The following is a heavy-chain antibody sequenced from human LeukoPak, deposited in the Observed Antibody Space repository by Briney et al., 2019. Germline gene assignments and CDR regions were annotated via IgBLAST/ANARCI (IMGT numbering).Heavy chain of an antibody. CDR3: ARAESSSWSFSNFDY. D-gene: IGHD6-13*01. J-gene: IGHJ4*02. CDR1: GGSFSGYY. CDR2: INHSGST. Sequence: PSETLSLTCAVYGGSFSGYYWSWIRQPPGKGLEWIGEINHSGSTNYNPSLKSRVTISVDTSKNQFSLKLSSVTAADTAVYYCARAESSSWSFSNFDYWGQGTLVTVSS. V-gene: IGHV4-34*01.